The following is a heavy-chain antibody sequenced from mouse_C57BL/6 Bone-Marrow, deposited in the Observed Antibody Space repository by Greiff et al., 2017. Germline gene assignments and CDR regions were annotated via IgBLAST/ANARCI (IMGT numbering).Heavy chain of an antibody. CDR1: GYTFTDYE. V-gene: IGHV1-15*01. CDR3: TRSLYYGSSWYYFDY. J-gene: IGHJ2*01. Sequence: VQLQQSGAELVRPGASVTLSCKASGYTFTDYEMHWVKQTPVHGLEWIGAIDPETGGTASNQKFKGKAILTADKSSSTAYMELRSLTSEDSAVYYCTRSLYYGSSWYYFDYWGQGTTLTVSS. CDR2: IDPETGGT. D-gene: IGHD1-1*01.